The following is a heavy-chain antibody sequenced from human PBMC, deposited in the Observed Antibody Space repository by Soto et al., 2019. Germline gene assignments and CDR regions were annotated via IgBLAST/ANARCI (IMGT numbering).Heavy chain of an antibody. D-gene: IGHD2-15*01. CDR3: ARARRYSSSCRGGSCSKFDP. V-gene: IGHV3-33*01. Sequence: GGSLRLSCAASGFTFSSYGMHWVRQAPGKGLEWVAVIWYDGSNKYYADSVKGRFTISRDNSKNTLYLQMNSLRAEDTAVYYCARARRYSSSCRGGSCSKFDPWGQGTLVTVSS. CDR1: GFTFSSYG. J-gene: IGHJ5*02. CDR2: IWYDGSNK.